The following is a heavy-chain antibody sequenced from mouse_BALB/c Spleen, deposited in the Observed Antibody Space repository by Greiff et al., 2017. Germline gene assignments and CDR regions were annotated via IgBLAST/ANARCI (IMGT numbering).Heavy chain of an antibody. CDR2: INPSTGYT. J-gene: IGHJ2*01. CDR3: AVITEDY. D-gene: IGHD1-2*01. Sequence: VQGVESGAELAKPGASVKMSCKASGYTFTSYWMHWVKQRPGQGLEWIGYINPSTGYTEYNQKFKDKATLTADKSSSTAYMQLSSLTSEDSAVYYCAVITEDYWGQGTTLTVSS. V-gene: IGHV1-7*01. CDR1: GYTFTSYW.